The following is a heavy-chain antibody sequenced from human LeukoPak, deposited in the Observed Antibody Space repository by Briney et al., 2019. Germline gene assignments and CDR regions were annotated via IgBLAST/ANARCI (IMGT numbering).Heavy chain of an antibody. CDR3: ASILRSSSGYYFDY. Sequence: GGSLRLSCAASGFTVSTNYMSGVRQAPGKGLEWGSVIYSGDTTFYADSVRGKFTISRDNSKNTLYLQMNSLRAEDTAVYYCASILRSSSGYYFDYWGQGTLVTVSS. CDR1: GFTVSTNY. D-gene: IGHD3-10*01. V-gene: IGHV3-66*01. CDR2: IYSGDTT. J-gene: IGHJ4*02.